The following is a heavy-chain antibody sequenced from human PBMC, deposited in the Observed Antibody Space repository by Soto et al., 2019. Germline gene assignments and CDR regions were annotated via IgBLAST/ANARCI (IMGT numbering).Heavy chain of an antibody. CDR2: IYPGDSDT. J-gene: IGHJ4*02. CDR1: GSTFTTYW. Sequence: PGESLKISCKGSGSTFTTYWIGWVRQMPGQGLECMGIIYPGDSDTRYSPSFQGQVTISADKSISTAYLHWSSLKASDTAMYYCARPYYDSSGYLVINWGQGTLVTVSS. D-gene: IGHD3-22*01. CDR3: ARPYYDSSGYLVIN. V-gene: IGHV5-51*01.